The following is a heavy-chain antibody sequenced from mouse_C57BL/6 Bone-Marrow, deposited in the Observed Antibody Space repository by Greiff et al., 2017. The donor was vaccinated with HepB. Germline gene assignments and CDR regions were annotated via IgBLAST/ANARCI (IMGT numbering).Heavy chain of an antibody. CDR3: ARQGIYYDYDYAMDY. D-gene: IGHD2-4*01. Sequence: EVKLMESGGGLVQPGGSLKLSCAASGFTFSDYGMAWVRQAPRKGPEWVAFISNLAYSIYYADTVTGRFPISRENAKNTLYLEMSSLRSEDTAMYYCARQGIYYDYDYAMDYWGQGTSVTVSS. CDR2: ISNLAYSI. CDR1: GFTFSDYG. J-gene: IGHJ4*01. V-gene: IGHV5-15*01.